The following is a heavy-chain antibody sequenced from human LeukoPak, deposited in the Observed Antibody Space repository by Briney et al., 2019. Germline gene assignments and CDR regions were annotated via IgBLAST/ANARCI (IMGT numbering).Heavy chain of an antibody. D-gene: IGHD3-10*01. CDR3: ARAHGSPSVRLFDS. CDR1: GGSISSYY. J-gene: IGHJ4*02. CDR2: VYHSGST. V-gene: IGHV4-30-4*08. Sequence: SETPSLTCTVSGGSISSYYWSWIRQPPGKVLEWIGYVYHSGSTYYSPPLRDRVTLSVDTSRNQFSLKLSSVTAADTAVYYCARAHGSPSVRLFDSWGQGTLVTVSS.